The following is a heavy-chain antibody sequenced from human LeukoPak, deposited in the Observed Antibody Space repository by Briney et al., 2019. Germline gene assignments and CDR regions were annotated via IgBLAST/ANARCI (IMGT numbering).Heavy chain of an antibody. V-gene: IGHV3-74*01. J-gene: IGHJ4*02. CDR1: GFTFSSNW. CDR2: INTDGSST. CDR3: TRGGYSYGVFDY. Sequence: GESLRLSCAASGFTFSSNWMSWVRQAPGKGLVWVSRINTDGSSTTYADSVKGRFTISRGNAKNTLYLQMNSLRDEDTAVYYCTRGGYSYGVFDYWGQGTLVTVSA. D-gene: IGHD5-18*01.